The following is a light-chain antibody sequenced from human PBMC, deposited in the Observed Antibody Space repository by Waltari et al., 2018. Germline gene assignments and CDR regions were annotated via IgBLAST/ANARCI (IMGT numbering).Light chain of an antibody. CDR3: QHHFRLPAT. CDR1: QSISRY. V-gene: IGKV3-20*01. Sequence: IMLTQSPGTLSLSPGERATLSCRASQSISRYLAWYQQKPGQAPRLLLYGESTRATGIPDRFSGSGSGTDFSLTISGLEPEDSAVYYCQHHFRLPATFGQGTKVEIK. CDR2: GES. J-gene: IGKJ1*01.